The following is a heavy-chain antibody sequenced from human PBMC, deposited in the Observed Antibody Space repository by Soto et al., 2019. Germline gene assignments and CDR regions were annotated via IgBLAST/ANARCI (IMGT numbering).Heavy chain of an antibody. D-gene: IGHD3-10*01. CDR2: INPNSVGT. V-gene: IGHV1-2*02. Sequence: WASVKVSCKASGYTFTGHYMHWVRQAPGQGLEWMGWINPNSVGTNYAQKFQGRVTMTRDTSISTAYMELSRLRSGDTAVYYCAREPMVRAAHGFDIWGQGTMVTVSS. CDR1: GYTFTGHY. CDR3: AREPMVRAAHGFDI. J-gene: IGHJ3*02.